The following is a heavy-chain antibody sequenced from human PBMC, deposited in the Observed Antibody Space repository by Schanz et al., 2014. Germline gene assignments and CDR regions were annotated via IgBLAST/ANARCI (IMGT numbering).Heavy chain of an antibody. CDR1: GFTVSSNY. J-gene: IGHJ3*02. CDR2: IYSGGRT. Sequence: EVQLVESGGGLIQPGGSLRLSCAASGFTVSSNYMSWVRQAPGKGLEWVAVIYSGGRTFYTNSVKGRFTISRDNSKSTLYLQMNSLIAEDTAVYYCAKCIGWYGRCAFDIWGQGTMVTVSS. CDR3: AKCIGWYGRCAFDI. D-gene: IGHD6-19*01. V-gene: IGHV3-53*01.